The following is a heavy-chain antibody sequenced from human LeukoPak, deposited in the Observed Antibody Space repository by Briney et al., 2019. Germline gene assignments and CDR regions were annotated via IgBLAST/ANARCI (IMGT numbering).Heavy chain of an antibody. D-gene: IGHD4-17*01. J-gene: IGHJ4*02. CDR2: ISGSGSGT. Sequence: PGGSLRLSCAASGFTFSSYAMSWVRQAPGKGLEWVSAISGSGSGTYYADSVKGRFTISRDNSKNTLYLQMNSLRAEDTDVYYCAKASGYGDKFDYWGQGTLVTVSS. CDR3: AKASGYGDKFDY. V-gene: IGHV3-23*01. CDR1: GFTFSSYA.